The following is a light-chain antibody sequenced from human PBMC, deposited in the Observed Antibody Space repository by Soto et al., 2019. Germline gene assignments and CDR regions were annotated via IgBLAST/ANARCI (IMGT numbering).Light chain of an antibody. Sequence: DIPMTQSPSSLSASVGDRVTITCQASQEISNYLNWYQQKPGKAPKLLIYDASTLERGVPSRFSGSGSRTDFTFTISSLQPEDIATYYCQQYDNLPYTFGQGTKLEIK. CDR3: QQYDNLPYT. J-gene: IGKJ2*01. CDR1: QEISNY. V-gene: IGKV1-33*01. CDR2: DAS.